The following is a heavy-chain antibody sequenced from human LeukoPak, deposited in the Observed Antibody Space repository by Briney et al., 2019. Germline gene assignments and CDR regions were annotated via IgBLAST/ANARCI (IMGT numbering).Heavy chain of an antibody. CDR2: ISGSSSYI. V-gene: IGHV3-21*01. J-gene: IGHJ4*02. Sequence: GGSLRLSRAASGFTFSSYSMNWVRQAPGKGLEWVSSISGSSSYIYHADSVKGRFTISRDNAKNSLYLQMNSLRAEDTAVYYCARDLGGGGIFDYWGQGTLVTVSS. CDR1: GFTFSSYS. D-gene: IGHD3-16*01. CDR3: ARDLGGGGIFDY.